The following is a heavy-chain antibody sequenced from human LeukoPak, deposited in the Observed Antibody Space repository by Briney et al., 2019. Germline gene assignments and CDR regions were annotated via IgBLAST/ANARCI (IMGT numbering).Heavy chain of an antibody. V-gene: IGHV3-49*03. Sequence: EPGRSLRLSCTASGFTFGDYAMSWFRQAPGKGLEWVGFIRSKAYGGTTEYAASVKGRFTISRDDSKSIAYLQMNSLKTEGTAVYYCTRVLLPGFFGYDFRGIDYWGQGTLVTVSS. CDR2: IRSKAYGGTT. J-gene: IGHJ4*02. CDR3: TRVLLPGFFGYDFRGIDY. CDR1: GFTFGDYA. D-gene: IGHD5-12*01.